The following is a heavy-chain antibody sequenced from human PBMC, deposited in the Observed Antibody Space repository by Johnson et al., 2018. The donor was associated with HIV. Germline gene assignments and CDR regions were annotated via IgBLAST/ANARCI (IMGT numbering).Heavy chain of an antibody. CDR2: ISYDGSNK. CDR1: GFTFSSYA. Sequence: QVQLVESGGGVVQPGRSLRLSCAASGFTFSSYAMHWVRQAPGKGLEWVAVISYDGSNKYYADSVKGRFTVSRDNSKNTLYLQMKSLRPEDTAVYYCARFDGFITTLRVIGDAFDVWGQGTMVTVSS. CDR3: ARFDGFITTLRVIGDAFDV. D-gene: IGHD3-22*01. J-gene: IGHJ3*01. V-gene: IGHV3-30*04.